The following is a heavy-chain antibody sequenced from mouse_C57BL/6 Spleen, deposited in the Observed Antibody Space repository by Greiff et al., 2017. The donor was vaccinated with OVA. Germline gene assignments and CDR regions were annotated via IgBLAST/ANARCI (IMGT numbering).Heavy chain of an antibody. J-gene: IGHJ1*03. Sequence: EVKLMESGGGLVKPGGSLKLSCAASGFTFSSYAMPWVRQTPEKRLEWVATISDGGSYTYYPDNVKGRFTIPRDNAKNNLYLQMSHLKSEDTAMYYCARANYRYFDVWGTETTVSASS. V-gene: IGHV5-4*03. D-gene: IGHD1-2*01. CDR3: ARANYRYFDV. CDR2: ISDGGSYT. CDR1: GFTFSSYA.